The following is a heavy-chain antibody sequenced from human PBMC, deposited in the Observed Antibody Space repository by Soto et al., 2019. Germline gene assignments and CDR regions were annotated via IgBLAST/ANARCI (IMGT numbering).Heavy chain of an antibody. Sequence: EVQLLESGGGLVQPGGSLRLSCAASGFTFSSYAMSWVRQAPGKGLEWVSAISGSGGSTYYADSVKGRFTISRDNSKNTLYLEMNRLRAEDTAVYYCAKTGDIVATIFDYWGQGTLVTVSS. CDR2: ISGSGGST. J-gene: IGHJ4*02. D-gene: IGHD5-12*01. CDR1: GFTFSSYA. V-gene: IGHV3-23*01. CDR3: AKTGDIVATIFDY.